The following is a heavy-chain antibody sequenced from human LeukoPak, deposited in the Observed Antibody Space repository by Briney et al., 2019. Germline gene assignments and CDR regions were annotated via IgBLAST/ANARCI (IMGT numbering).Heavy chain of an antibody. V-gene: IGHV4-59*08. Sequence: SETLSLTCTVSGGSISSYYWNWIRQPPGKGLEWIGYIYYSGTTNYNPSLKSRVTISVDMSKNQFSLKLSSVTAADTAVYYCARLTSTWWTFDDWGQGTLVTVSS. J-gene: IGHJ4*02. CDR3: ARLTSTWWTFDD. CDR2: IYYSGTT. D-gene: IGHD2-2*01. CDR1: GGSISSYY.